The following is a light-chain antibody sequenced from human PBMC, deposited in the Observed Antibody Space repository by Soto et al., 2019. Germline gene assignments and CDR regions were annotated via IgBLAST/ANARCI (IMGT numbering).Light chain of an antibody. V-gene: IGKV3-20*01. CDR1: QSVSSSY. CDR3: QQYGSSPSIT. J-gene: IGKJ5*01. Sequence: EIVLTQSPGTLSLSPGERATLSCRASQSVSSSYLAWYQQKPGQAPRLLIYGASSRATGIPDRFSGSGSGTDFTLTISRLEPEDFAVYYCQQYGSSPSITFVQGTPLEIK. CDR2: GAS.